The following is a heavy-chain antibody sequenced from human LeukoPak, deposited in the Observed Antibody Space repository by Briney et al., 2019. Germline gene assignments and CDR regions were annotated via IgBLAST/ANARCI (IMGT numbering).Heavy chain of an antibody. CDR2: TYYRSKWYN. V-gene: IGHV6-1*01. Sequence: SQTLSLTCAISGDSVSSNSAAWNWIRQSTWRGLEWLGRTYYRSKWYNDYVVSVKSRITINPDTSQNQFSLQLNPVTPEDTAVYYCARDIGPRKSLYNWFDPWGQGTLVTVSS. D-gene: IGHD2-15*01. CDR3: ARDIGPRKSLYNWFDP. J-gene: IGHJ5*02. CDR1: GDSVSSNSAA.